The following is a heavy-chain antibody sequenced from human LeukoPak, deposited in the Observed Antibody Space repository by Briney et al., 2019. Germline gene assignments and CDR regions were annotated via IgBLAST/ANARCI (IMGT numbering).Heavy chain of an antibody. CDR1: GYTFTSYY. Sequence: ASVKVSCKASGYTFTSYYMHWVRQAPGQGLEWMGIINPSGGSTSYAQKLQGRVTMTRDTSTSTVYMELSSLRSEDTAVYYCATLGECSSTSCYVVDQPLDYWGQGTLVTVSS. CDR3: ATLGECSSTSCYVVDQPLDY. CDR2: INPSGGST. V-gene: IGHV1-46*01. D-gene: IGHD2-2*01. J-gene: IGHJ4*02.